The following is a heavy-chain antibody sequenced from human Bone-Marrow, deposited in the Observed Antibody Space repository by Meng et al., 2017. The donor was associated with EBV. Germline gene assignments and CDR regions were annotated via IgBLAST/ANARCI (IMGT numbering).Heavy chain of an antibody. V-gene: IGHV3-21*01. Sequence: EVQLVESGGGLVKPGGSLRLSCAASGFTFSRNSMNWVRQAPGKGLEGVSSISSSSSSYIYYADSVKGRFTISRDNAKNSLYLQMNSLRAEDTAVYYCARGPVGYCSGGSCYFDYWGQGTLVTVSS. D-gene: IGHD2-15*01. J-gene: IGHJ4*02. CDR1: GFTFSRNS. CDR3: ARGPVGYCSGGSCYFDY. CDR2: ISSSSSSYI.